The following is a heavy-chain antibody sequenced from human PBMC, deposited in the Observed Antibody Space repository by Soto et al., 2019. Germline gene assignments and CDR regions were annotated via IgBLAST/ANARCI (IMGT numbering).Heavy chain of an antibody. V-gene: IGHV4-59*08. CDR1: GGSISSYY. D-gene: IGHD5-12*01. CDR2: IYYSGST. J-gene: IGHJ4*02. CDR3: ARASVEMATIDY. Sequence: SETLSLTCTVSGGSISSYYWSWIRQPPGKGLEWIGDIYYSGSTNYNPSLKSRVTISADTSKNQFSLKLSSVTAADTAVYYCARASVEMATIDYWGQGTLVTVSS.